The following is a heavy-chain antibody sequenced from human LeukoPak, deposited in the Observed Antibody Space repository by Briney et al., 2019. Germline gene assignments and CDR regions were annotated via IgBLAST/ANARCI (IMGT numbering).Heavy chain of an antibody. D-gene: IGHD3-3*01. CDR1: GGSISSSSYY. CDR3: ARRPIFGVAEGYYFDY. CDR2: IYYSGST. V-gene: IGHV4-39*01. Sequence: KPSETLSLTCTVSGGSISSSSYYWGWIRQPPGKGLEWIGSIYYSGSTYYNPSLKSRVTISVDTSKNQFSLKLSSVTAADTAVYYCARRPIFGVAEGYYFDYWGQGTLVTVSS. J-gene: IGHJ4*02.